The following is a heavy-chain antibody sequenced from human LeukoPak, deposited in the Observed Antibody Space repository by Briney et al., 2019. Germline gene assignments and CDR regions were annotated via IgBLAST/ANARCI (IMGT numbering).Heavy chain of an antibody. CDR1: GGSFSGYY. V-gene: IGHV4-34*01. Sequence: SETLSLTCAVYGGSFSGYYWSWIRQPPGEGLEWIGEINHSGSTNYNPSLKSRVTISVDTSKNQFSLKLSSVTAADTAVYYCARAAGAISYWGQGTLVTVSS. CDR2: INHSGST. J-gene: IGHJ4*02. CDR3: ARAAGAISY. D-gene: IGHD6-13*01.